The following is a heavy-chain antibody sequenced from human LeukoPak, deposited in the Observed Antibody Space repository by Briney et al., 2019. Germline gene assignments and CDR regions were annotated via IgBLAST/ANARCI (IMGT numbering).Heavy chain of an antibody. V-gene: IGHV4-59*01. CDR2: IYYSGST. CDR3: ARERRAFDI. Sequence: SETLSLTCTVSGGSISSYYWSWIRQPPGKGLEWIGHIYYSGSTNYNPSLKSRVTISVDTSKNQFSLKLSSVTAADTAVYYCARERRAFDIWGQGTMVTVSS. J-gene: IGHJ3*02. CDR1: GGSISSYY.